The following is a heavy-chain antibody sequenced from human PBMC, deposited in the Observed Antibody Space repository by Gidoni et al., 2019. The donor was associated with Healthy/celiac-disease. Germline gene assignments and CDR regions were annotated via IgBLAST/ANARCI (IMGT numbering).Heavy chain of an antibody. J-gene: IGHJ6*02. CDR2: IYYSGSP. Sequence: QVQLQESGPGLVKPSETLSLTCTVSGRSISSYYWSWIRQPPGKGLEWIGYIYYSGSPNYNPSLKSRVTISVDTSKNQFSLKLSSVTAADTAVYYCASSDFKDYYYGMDVWGQGTTVTVSS. V-gene: IGHV4-59*01. CDR1: GRSISSYY. CDR3: ASSDFKDYYYGMDV.